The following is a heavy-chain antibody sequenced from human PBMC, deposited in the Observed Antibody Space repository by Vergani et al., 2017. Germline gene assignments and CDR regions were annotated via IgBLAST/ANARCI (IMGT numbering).Heavy chain of an antibody. D-gene: IGHD3-16*02. Sequence: QVQLVESGGGVVQPGRSLRLSCAASGFTFSSYAMHWVRQAPGKGLEWVAVISYDGSNKYYADSVKGRFTISRDNSKNTLYLQMNSLRAEDTAVYYCARDATHGIWGSYRYDRSYMDVWGKGP. CDR1: GFTFSSYA. CDR2: ISYDGSNK. CDR3: ARDATHGIWGSYRYDRSYMDV. J-gene: IGHJ6*03. V-gene: IGHV3-30-3*01.